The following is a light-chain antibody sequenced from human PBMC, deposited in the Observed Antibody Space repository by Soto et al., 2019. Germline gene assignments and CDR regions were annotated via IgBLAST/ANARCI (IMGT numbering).Light chain of an antibody. CDR2: DVN. J-gene: IGLJ2*01. V-gene: IGLV2-18*02. CDR1: SSDVGSHNR. CDR3: TSYTTSNTIGI. Sequence: QSVLTQPPSVSGSPGQSVTISCTGTSSDVGSHNRVSWYQQPPGTAPKLIIHDVNNRPSGVPDRFSGSKSGNTASLTISGLHAEDEAEYYCTSYTTSNTIGIFGGGTKLTVL.